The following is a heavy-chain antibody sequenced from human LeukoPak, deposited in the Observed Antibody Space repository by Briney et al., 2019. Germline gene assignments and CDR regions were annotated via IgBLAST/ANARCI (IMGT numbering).Heavy chain of an antibody. J-gene: IGHJ4*02. D-gene: IGHD2-15*01. CDR3: ARGYCSGGSCYETPFDY. V-gene: IGHV3-66*01. CDR2: IYSGGST. CDR1: GFTFSSYS. Sequence: GGSLRLSCAASGFTFSSYSMNWVRQAPGKGLEWVSVIYSGGSTYYADSVKGRFTISRDNSKNTLYLQMNSLRAEDTAVYYCARGYCSGGSCYETPFDYWGQGTLVTVSS.